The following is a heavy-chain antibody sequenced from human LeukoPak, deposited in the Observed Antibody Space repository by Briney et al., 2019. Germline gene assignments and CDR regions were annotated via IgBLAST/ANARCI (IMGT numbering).Heavy chain of an antibody. D-gene: IGHD4-17*01. Sequence: SETLSLTCSVSGGSIGTYYWSWIRQPPGKGLEWIGFVYYTGSTKYNPSLKSRVTISVDMSRNQFSLNLKSVTAADTAVYYCARSSPMTTGDDAFDIWGLGTMVTVSS. J-gene: IGHJ3*02. CDR2: VYYTGST. V-gene: IGHV4-59*08. CDR1: GGSIGTYY. CDR3: ARSSPMTTGDDAFDI.